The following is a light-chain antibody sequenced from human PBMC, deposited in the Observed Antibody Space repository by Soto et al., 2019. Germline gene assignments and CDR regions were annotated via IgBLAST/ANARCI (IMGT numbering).Light chain of an antibody. CDR1: SSNIGSNT. CDR3: AAWDDSLNGNWV. V-gene: IGLV1-44*01. CDR2: SNN. Sequence: QSVLTQPPSASGTPGQRVTIFCSGSSSNIGSNTVNWYQQLPGTAPKLLIYSNNQRPSGVPDRFSGSKSGTSASLAISGLQSEDEADYYCAAWDDSLNGNWVFGGGTKLTVL. J-gene: IGLJ3*02.